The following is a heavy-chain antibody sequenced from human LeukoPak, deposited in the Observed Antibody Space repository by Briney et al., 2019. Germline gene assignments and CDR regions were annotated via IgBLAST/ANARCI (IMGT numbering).Heavy chain of an antibody. CDR2: INPSGGST. V-gene: IGHV1-46*01. CDR3: ARSSGSSWYDREYNWFDP. CDR1: EYTFTSYY. J-gene: IGHJ5*02. D-gene: IGHD6-13*01. Sequence: ASVKVSCKASEYTFTSYYIHCLRQAPGQGPKWMGIINPSGGSTSYAQKFQGRVTMTRDTSTSTVYMELSSLRSEDTAVYYCARSSGSSWYDREYNWFDPWGQGTLVTVSS.